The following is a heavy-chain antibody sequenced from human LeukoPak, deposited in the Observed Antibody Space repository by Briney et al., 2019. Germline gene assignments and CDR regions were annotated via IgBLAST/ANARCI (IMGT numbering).Heavy chain of an antibody. CDR2: IYYSGST. Sequence: SETLSLTCAVYGGSFSDYYWSWIRQPPGKGLEWIGYIYYSGSTNYNPSLKSRVTISVDTSKNQFSLKLSSVTAADTAVYYCARGLLQYYFDYWGQGTLVTVSS. CDR3: ARGLLQYYFDY. CDR1: GGSFSDYY. J-gene: IGHJ4*02. V-gene: IGHV4-59*01. D-gene: IGHD2-15*01.